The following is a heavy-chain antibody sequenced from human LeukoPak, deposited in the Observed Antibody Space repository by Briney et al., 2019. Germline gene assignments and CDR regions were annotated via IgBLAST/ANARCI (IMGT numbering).Heavy chain of an antibody. CDR1: GGSISSSSYY. D-gene: IGHD6-13*01. CDR2: IYYSGST. Sequence: PSETLSLTCTVSGGSISSSSYYWGWIRQPPGKGLEWIGSIYYSGSTYYNPSLKSRVTISVDTSKNQFSLKLSSVTAADTAVYYCARHSSSWRDYWGQGTLVTVSS. V-gene: IGHV4-39*01. J-gene: IGHJ4*02. CDR3: ARHSSSWRDY.